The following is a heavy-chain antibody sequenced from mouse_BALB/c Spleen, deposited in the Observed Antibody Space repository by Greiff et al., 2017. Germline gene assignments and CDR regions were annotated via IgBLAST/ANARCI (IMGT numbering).Heavy chain of an antibody. CDR1: GFSLTGYC. CDR3: ARGATARATPCAY. J-gene: IGHJ3*01. CDR2: IWGDGST. V-gene: IGHV2-6-7*01. D-gene: IGHD3-2*01. Sequence: QVQLKESGPGLVAPSQSLSITCTVSGFSLTGYCVNWVRQPPGKGLEWLGMIWGDGSTDYNSALKSRLSISKDNSKSQFFLKMNGLQTDDTARYDGARGATARATPCAYWGQGTLVTVSA.